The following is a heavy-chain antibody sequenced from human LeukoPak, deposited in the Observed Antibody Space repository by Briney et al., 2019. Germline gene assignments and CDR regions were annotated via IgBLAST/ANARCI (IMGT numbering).Heavy chain of an antibody. CDR1: GFTFSLYW. CDR3: ARTKYFDWLLGAFDI. J-gene: IGHJ3*02. V-gene: IGHV3-48*04. D-gene: IGHD3-9*01. Sequence: GGSLRLSSVASGFTFSLYWMSWVRQAPGKGLEGVSYISSSSSTIYYADSVKGRFTISRDNAKNSLYLQMNSLRAEDTAVYYCARTKYFDWLLGAFDIWGQGTMVTVSS. CDR2: ISSSSSTI.